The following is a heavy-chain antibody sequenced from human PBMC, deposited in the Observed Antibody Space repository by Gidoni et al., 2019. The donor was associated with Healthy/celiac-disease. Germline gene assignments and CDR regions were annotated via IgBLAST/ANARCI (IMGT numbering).Heavy chain of an antibody. V-gene: IGHV4-34*01. Sequence: QVQLQQWGAGLLKPSETLSLTCAVYGGSFSGYYWSWIRQPPGKGLEWIGEINHSGSTNYNPSLKSRVTISVDTSKNQFSLKLSSVTAADTAVYYCARAYIRGYSYAGGDAFDIWGQGTMVTVSS. CDR2: INHSGST. J-gene: IGHJ3*02. CDR1: GGSFSGYY. D-gene: IGHD5-18*01. CDR3: ARAYIRGYSYAGGDAFDI.